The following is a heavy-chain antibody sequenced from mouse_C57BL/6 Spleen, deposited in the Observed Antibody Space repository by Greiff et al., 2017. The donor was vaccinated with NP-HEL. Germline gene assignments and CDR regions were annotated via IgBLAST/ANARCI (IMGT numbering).Heavy chain of an antibody. V-gene: IGHV1-82*01. CDR1: GYAFSSSW. J-gene: IGHJ2*01. CDR3: ARPLYYGLDY. CDR2: IYPGDGDT. Sequence: VKLMESGPELVKPGASVKISCKASGYAFSSSWMNWVKQRPGKGLEWIGRIYPGDGDTNYNGKFKGKATLTADKSSSTAYMQLSSLTSEDSAVYFCARPLYYGLDYWGQGTTLTVSS. D-gene: IGHD2-1*01.